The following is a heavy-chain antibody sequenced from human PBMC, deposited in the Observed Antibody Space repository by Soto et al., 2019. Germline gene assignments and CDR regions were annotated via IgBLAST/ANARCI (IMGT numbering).Heavy chain of an antibody. D-gene: IGHD1-1*01. CDR3: AKDNAAGNFDY. CDR1: GFTFDDYA. Sequence: GGSLRLSCAASGFTFDDYAMHWVRQAPGKGLEWVSGISWNSGSIGYADSVKGRFTISRDNAKNSLYLQMNSLRAEDTALYYCAKDNAAGNFDYWGQGTLVTVSS. J-gene: IGHJ4*02. V-gene: IGHV3-9*01. CDR2: ISWNSGSI.